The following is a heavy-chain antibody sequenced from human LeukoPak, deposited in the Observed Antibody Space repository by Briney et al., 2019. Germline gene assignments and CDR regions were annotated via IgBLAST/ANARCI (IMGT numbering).Heavy chain of an antibody. V-gene: IGHV6-1*01. CDR1: GYSVASNSAA. Sequence: SQTLSLTCAISGYSVASNSAAWNWIRQSPSRGLEWLGRTYYRSKWYNDYAVSVKSRITINPDTSKNQFSLQLNSVTPEDTAVYYCARTRIAARPGYFDYWGQGTLVTVSS. J-gene: IGHJ4*02. D-gene: IGHD6-6*01. CDR2: TYYRSKWYN. CDR3: ARTRIAARPGYFDY.